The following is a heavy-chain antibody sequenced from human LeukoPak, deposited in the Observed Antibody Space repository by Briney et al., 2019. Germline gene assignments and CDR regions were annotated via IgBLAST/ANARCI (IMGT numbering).Heavy chain of an antibody. D-gene: IGHD4-17*01. CDR2: IYYIGNT. Sequence: PSETLSLTCTVSGGSISSYYWSWIRQPPGKGLEWIGYIYYIGNTNYNPSLKSRVTISVDTSKNQFSLKLSSVTAADTAVYYCARVNGNYPYYFDYWGQGTLVTVSS. V-gene: IGHV4-59*01. CDR3: ARVNGNYPYYFDY. CDR1: GGSISSYY. J-gene: IGHJ4*02.